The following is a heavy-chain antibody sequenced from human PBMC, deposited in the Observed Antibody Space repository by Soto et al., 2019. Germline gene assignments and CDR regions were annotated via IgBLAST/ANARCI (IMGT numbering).Heavy chain of an antibody. Sequence: QVQLVQSGAEVKKPGSSVKVSCKASGGTFSSYAISWVRQAPGQGLEWMGGIIPIFGTANYAQKFQGRVTITADESTRTAYMELSSLRSEDTAVYYCARDSPTHGDSSRYGMDVWGQGTTVTVSS. V-gene: IGHV1-69*01. D-gene: IGHD6-13*01. CDR2: IIPIFGTA. CDR1: GGTFSSYA. J-gene: IGHJ6*02. CDR3: ARDSPTHGDSSRYGMDV.